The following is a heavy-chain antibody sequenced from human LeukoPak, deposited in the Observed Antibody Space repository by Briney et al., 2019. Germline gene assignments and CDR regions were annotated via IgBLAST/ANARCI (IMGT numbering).Heavy chain of an antibody. D-gene: IGHD3-10*01. Sequence: SETLSLTCAVYGGSFSGYYWSWIRQPPGKGLEWIGEINHSGSTNYNPSLKSRATISVDTSKNQVSLKLSSVTAADTAVYYCARGAGPDYWGQGTLVAVSS. CDR2: INHSGST. CDR3: ARGAGPDY. V-gene: IGHV4-34*01. CDR1: GGSFSGYY. J-gene: IGHJ4*02.